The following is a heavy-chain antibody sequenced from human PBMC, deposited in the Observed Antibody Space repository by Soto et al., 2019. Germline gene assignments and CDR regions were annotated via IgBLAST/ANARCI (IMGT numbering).Heavy chain of an antibody. Sequence: QVQLQESGPGLVKPSETLSLTCTVSGGSISSYYWSWIRQPPGKGLEWIGYICYSGSTNYNPSLTSLLTLSVDTSKNQYSLKLSSVTAADTAVYYCARHLSSYYDSSGLPYYYYGMDVWGQGTTVTVSS. CDR2: ICYSGST. CDR3: ARHLSSYYDSSGLPYYYYGMDV. CDR1: GGSISSYY. D-gene: IGHD3-22*01. J-gene: IGHJ6*02. V-gene: IGHV4-59*08.